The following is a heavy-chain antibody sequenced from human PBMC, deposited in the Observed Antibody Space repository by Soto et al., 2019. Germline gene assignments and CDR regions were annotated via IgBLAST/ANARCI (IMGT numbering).Heavy chain of an antibody. J-gene: IGHJ3*02. CDR2: IYNGCST. V-gene: IGHV3-66*01. Sequence: PGGSLRLPCAASGFPLSSNCMSLVRQAPGKGLEGVSVIYNGCSTYYADSGKGRFIISRDNSKNTLYLQMNSLRAEDTAVYYCASVKLKGGSIAALLSERSGRVGAFVIWGQGTMVTVSS. CDR1: GFPLSSNC. D-gene: IGHD6-6*01. CDR3: ASVKLKGGSIAALLSERSGRVGAFVI.